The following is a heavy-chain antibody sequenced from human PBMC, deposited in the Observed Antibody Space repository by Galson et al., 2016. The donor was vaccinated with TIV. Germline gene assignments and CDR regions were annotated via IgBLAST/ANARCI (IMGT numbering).Heavy chain of an antibody. CDR3: ARDIGGYDFDY. CDR2: VYYTGGT. Sequence: SETLSLTCTVSGGSMRDSSWSWIRQTPGKGLEWIGYVYYTGGTKYNPSLKSRVTISVDTSKNQFSLRPSSVTAADTAMYYCARDIGGYDFDYWGQGTLVAVSS. J-gene: IGHJ4*02. V-gene: IGHV4-59*01. D-gene: IGHD5-12*01. CDR1: GGSMRDSS.